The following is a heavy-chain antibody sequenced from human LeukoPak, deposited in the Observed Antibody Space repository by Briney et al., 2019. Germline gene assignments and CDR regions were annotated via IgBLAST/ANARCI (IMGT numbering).Heavy chain of an antibody. D-gene: IGHD3-3*01. CDR3: ARGLVFRRNYDFWSGYYGDWFDP. CDR1: GYTFTSYD. Sequence: ASVKVSCKASGYTFTSYDINWVRQATGQGLEWMGWMNPNSGNTGYAQKFQGRVTITRNTSISTAYMELSSLRSEDTAVYYCARGLVFRRNYDFWSGYYGDWFDPWGQGTLVTVSS. J-gene: IGHJ5*02. CDR2: MNPNSGNT. V-gene: IGHV1-8*03.